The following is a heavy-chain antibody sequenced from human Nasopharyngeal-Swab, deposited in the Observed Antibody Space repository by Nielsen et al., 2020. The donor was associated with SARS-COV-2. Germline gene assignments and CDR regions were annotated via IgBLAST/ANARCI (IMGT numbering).Heavy chain of an antibody. J-gene: IGHJ4*02. V-gene: IGHV1-18*01. Sequence: ASVKVSCKASGYTFSTYGINWVRQAPGQGLEWMGWISAYNGNTKYGQKVQGRFTMTTDTSTSTAYMELRSLRSDDTAVYYCAAVGWSCFGEVLSGFDFWGQGTLVTVSS. D-gene: IGHD3-10*01. CDR2: ISAYNGNT. CDR3: AAVGWSCFGEVLSGFDF. CDR1: GYTFSTYG.